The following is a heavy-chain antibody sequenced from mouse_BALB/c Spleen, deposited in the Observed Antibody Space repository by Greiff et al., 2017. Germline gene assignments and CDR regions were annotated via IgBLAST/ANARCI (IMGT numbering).Heavy chain of an antibody. J-gene: IGHJ4*01. V-gene: IGHV1-87*01. D-gene: IGHD1-2*01. CDR2: IYPGDGDT. CDR3: ARAGPFINLYAMDY. CDR1: GYTFTSYW. Sequence: VQRVESGAELARPGASVKLSCKASGYTFTSYWMQWVKQRPGQGLEWIGAIYPGDGDTRYTQKFKGKATLTADKSSSTAYMQLSSLASEDSAVYYCARAGPFINLYAMDYWGQGTSVTVSS.